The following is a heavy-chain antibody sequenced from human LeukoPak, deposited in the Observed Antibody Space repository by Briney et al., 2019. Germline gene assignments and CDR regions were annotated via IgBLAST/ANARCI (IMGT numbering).Heavy chain of an antibody. Sequence: PSETLSLTSAVSGGSISSGGYSWSWIRQPPGKGLEWIGYIYHSGSTFYNPSLESRVTISLDRSKNQFSLKLRSVTAADTAVYYCARGRVDTAMGDYWGQGTLVTVSS. CDR2: IYHSGST. CDR1: GGSISSGGYS. J-gene: IGHJ4*02. D-gene: IGHD5-18*01. CDR3: ARGRVDTAMGDY. V-gene: IGHV4-30-2*01.